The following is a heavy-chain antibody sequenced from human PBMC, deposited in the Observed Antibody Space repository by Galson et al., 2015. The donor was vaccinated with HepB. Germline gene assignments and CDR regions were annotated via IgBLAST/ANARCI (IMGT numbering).Heavy chain of an antibody. D-gene: IGHD6-19*01. CDR3: AREMKAVAGTGLDL. V-gene: IGHV3-33*01. Sequence: SLRLSCAASGFSFRSYDMHWVRQAPGRGLEWVALIWYDEHNKDYADSVKGRFVISRDNSKNTLHLQMNSLRADDTAVNYCAREMKAVAGTGLDLWGQGTLVTVSS. CDR2: IWYDEHNK. J-gene: IGHJ1*01. CDR1: GFSFRSYD.